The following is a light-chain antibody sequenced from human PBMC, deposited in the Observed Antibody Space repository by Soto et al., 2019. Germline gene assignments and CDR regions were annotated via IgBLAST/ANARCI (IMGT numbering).Light chain of an antibody. CDR3: SSYTSSSTGGV. J-gene: IGLJ1*01. CDR1: SSDVGGYNY. Sequence: QSVLTQPASVSGSPGQSITISCTGTSSDVGGYNYVSWYQQHPGKAPKLMIYDVSNRPSGVSNRFSGSKSGNTASLTTSGLQAEDEADYYCSSYTSSSTGGVFGTGTKVTVL. V-gene: IGLV2-14*01. CDR2: DVS.